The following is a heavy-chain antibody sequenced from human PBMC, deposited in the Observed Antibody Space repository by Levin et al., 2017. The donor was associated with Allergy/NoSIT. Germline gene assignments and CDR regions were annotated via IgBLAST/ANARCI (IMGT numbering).Heavy chain of an antibody. Sequence: GGSLRLSCAASGFTFSSYGMHWVRQAPGKGLEWVAVISYDGSNKYYADSVKGRFTISRDNSKNTLYLQMNSLRAEDTAVYYCAKEGEYCSGGSCWDYFDYWGQGTLVTVSS. J-gene: IGHJ4*02. CDR1: GFTFSSYG. CDR2: ISYDGSNK. CDR3: AKEGEYCSGGSCWDYFDY. V-gene: IGHV3-30*18. D-gene: IGHD2-15*01.